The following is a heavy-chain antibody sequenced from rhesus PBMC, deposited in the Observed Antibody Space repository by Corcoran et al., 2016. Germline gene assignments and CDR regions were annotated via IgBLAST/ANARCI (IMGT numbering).Heavy chain of an antibody. J-gene: IGHJ4*01. CDR2: MYGSSGST. CDR1: GYSISSNY. CDR3: AREGTYGSSYYFDY. Sequence: QVQLQESGPGLVKPSETLSLTCAVSGYSISSNYWSWIRQPPGKGLEWIGYMYGSSGSTYYNPSHKRRVSISTDTSKNQFSLKLNSVTAADTAVYYCAREGTYGSSYYFDYWGQGVLVTVSS. V-gene: IGHV4-147*01. D-gene: IGHD4-29*01.